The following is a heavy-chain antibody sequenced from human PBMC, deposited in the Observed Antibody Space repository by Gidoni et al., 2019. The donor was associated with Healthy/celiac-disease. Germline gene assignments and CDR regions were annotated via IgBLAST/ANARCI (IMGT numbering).Heavy chain of an antibody. CDR3: ARERYYYDSSGYYYVPYYYYGMDV. V-gene: IGHV3-7*01. D-gene: IGHD3-22*01. Sequence: EVQLVASWGGLVQPGGSLRPSCAAPGFTLSSYWMSWVGQAPGKGLEWVANIKQDGSEKYYVDSVKGRFTISRDNAKNSLYLQMNSLRAEDTAVYYCARERYYYDSSGYYYVPYYYYGMDVWGQGTTVTVSS. CDR2: IKQDGSEK. J-gene: IGHJ6*02. CDR1: GFTLSSYW.